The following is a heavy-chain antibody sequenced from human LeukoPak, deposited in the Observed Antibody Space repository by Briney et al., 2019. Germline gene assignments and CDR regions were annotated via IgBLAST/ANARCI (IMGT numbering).Heavy chain of an antibody. J-gene: IGHJ4*02. D-gene: IGHD3-3*01. CDR2: INPNSGGT. CDR1: GYTFTGYY. V-gene: IGHV1-2*06. Sequence: RASVKVSCKASGYTFTGYYMHWVRQAPGQGLEWMGRINPNSGGTNYAQKFQGRVTMTRDTSISTAYMELSRLRSDDTAVYYCASTQTPGYDFWSGYLDYWGQGTLDTVSS. CDR3: ASTQTPGYDFWSGYLDY.